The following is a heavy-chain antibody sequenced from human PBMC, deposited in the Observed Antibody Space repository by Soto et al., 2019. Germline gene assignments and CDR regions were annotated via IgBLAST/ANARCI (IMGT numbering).Heavy chain of an antibody. D-gene: IGHD6-19*01. Sequence: GGSLRLSCAASGFTFSIYSMNWVRQAPGKGLEWVSYIMPGSSHIFYADSVKGRFTISRDNSKNTLYLQMNSLRAEDTAVYYCAKERATYRSGPIFDYWGQGTLVTVSS. V-gene: IGHV3-48*01. J-gene: IGHJ4*02. CDR3: AKERATYRSGPIFDY. CDR2: IMPGSSHI. CDR1: GFTFSIYS.